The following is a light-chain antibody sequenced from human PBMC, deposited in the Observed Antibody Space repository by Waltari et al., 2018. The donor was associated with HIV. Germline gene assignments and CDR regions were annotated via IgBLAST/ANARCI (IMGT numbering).Light chain of an antibody. CDR2: DVS. CDR3: QQYKQLPPYI. Sequence: EIVMTQSPATLSVSPGERATLSCRASQSINTALAWYQQKPGQAPRLLIYDVSARATGVPTRFSGGGSGTELTLTISSLQSEDFGVYYCQQYKQLPPYIFGQGTKLEI. CDR1: QSINTA. J-gene: IGKJ2*01. V-gene: IGKV3-15*01.